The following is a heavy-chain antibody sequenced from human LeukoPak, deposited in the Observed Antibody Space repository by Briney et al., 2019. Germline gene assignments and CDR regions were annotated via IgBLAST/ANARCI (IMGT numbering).Heavy chain of an antibody. D-gene: IGHD3-22*01. CDR2: ISGSGGST. V-gene: IGHV3-23*01. J-gene: IGHJ4*02. CDR1: GFTFSSYA. Sequence: GGSLRLSCAASGFTFSSYAMSWVRQAPGKGLEWVSAISGSGGSTYYADSVKGRFTISRDNSKNTLYLQMNSRRAEDTAVYYCAKDVSDYYDSSGTKEGYWGQGTLVTVSS. CDR3: AKDVSDYYDSSGTKEGY.